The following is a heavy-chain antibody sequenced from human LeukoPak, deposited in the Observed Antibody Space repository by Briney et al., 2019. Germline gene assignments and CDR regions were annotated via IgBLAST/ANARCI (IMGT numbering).Heavy chain of an antibody. CDR1: GFTFSSYA. CDR3: AKGDRRLGELSFDY. V-gene: IGHV3-23*01. CDR2: ISGSGGST. J-gene: IGHJ4*02. D-gene: IGHD3-16*02. Sequence: PGGSLRLSCAASGFTFSSYAMSWVRQAPGKGLEWVSAISGSGGSTYFADSVKGRFTISRDNSKNTLYLQMNSLRAEDTAVYYCAKGDRRLGELSFDYWGQGTLVTVSS.